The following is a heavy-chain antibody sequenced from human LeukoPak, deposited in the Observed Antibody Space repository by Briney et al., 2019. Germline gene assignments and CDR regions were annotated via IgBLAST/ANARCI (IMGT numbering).Heavy chain of an antibody. D-gene: IGHD1-26*01. CDR2: ISVSGDST. V-gene: IGHV3-23*01. J-gene: IGHJ4*02. CDR1: GFTFSDYA. Sequence: GGSLRLSCVVPGFTFSDYAMSWVRQAPGKGLEWVSSISVSGDSTYYADSVQGRFTISRDNSKNTLYLQMNSLRGEDTAVYYCAKDRGATGNWGQGTLVTVSS. CDR3: AKDRGATGN.